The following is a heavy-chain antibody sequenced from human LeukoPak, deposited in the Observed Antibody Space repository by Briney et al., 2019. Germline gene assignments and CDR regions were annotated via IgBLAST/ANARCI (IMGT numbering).Heavy chain of an antibody. V-gene: IGHV4-59*01. D-gene: IGHD3-16*02. Sequence: PSETLSLTCTVSGAPISRYFWSWIRQPPGKGLEWVGYIDYSGSTNYNPSLKSRVTISLDTTKNQVSLNLRSVSATDTAVYYCARRLSENRGVGYFDYWGQGTLVTVSS. CDR2: IDYSGST. CDR1: GAPISRYF. J-gene: IGHJ4*02. CDR3: ARRLSENRGVGYFDY.